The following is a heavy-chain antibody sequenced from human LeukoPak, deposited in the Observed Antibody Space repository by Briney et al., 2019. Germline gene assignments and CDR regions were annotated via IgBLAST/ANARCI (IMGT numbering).Heavy chain of an antibody. CDR3: ARVPFITMVRGAQDY. CDR2: TYSGGST. Sequence: GGSLRLSCAASGFTVSSNYMSWVRQAPGKGLEWDSVTYSGGSTYYADSVKGRFTISRDNSKNTLYLQMNSLRAEDTAVYYCARVPFITMVRGAQDYWGQGTLVTVSS. J-gene: IGHJ4*02. D-gene: IGHD3-10*01. CDR1: GFTVSSNY. V-gene: IGHV3-66*01.